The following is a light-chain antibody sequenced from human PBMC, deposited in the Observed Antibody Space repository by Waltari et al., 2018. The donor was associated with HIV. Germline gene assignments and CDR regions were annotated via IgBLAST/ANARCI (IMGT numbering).Light chain of an antibody. J-gene: IGKJ2*01. CDR1: QSVNANF. V-gene: IGKV3-20*01. CDR3: HQYGNSPST. Sequence: ELVSQSSSGTRSLSPGESATLSCRASQSVNANFFAWYQQRPGQAPRLLIYGSSTRAPGIPDRFSGSGSGTYFTLTISRLEPEDFAVYYCHQYGNSPSTFGQGTTLDIK. CDR2: GSS.